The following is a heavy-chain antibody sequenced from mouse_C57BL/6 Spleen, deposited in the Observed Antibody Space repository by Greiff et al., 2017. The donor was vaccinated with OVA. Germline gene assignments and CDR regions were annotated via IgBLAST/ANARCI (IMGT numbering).Heavy chain of an antibody. CDR3: TSYYSNFYWYFDV. D-gene: IGHD2-5*01. J-gene: IGHJ1*03. CDR1: GFTFSNYW. V-gene: IGHV6-3*01. Sequence: EVKLMESGGGLVQPGGSMKLSCVASGFTFSNYWMNWVSQSPEKGLEWVAQISLKSDNYATHYAESVKGRFTISRDDSKSSVYLQMNNFRAEDTGIYYCTSYYSNFYWYFDVWGTGPTVTVSS. CDR2: ISLKSDNYAT.